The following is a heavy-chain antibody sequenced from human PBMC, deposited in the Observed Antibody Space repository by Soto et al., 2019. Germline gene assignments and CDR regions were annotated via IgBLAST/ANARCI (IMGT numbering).Heavy chain of an antibody. Sequence: GGSLRLSCAASGFTFSSYAMSWVRQAPGKGLEWVSSISGSGGSTYYADSVKGRFTISRGNSKNTLYLQMNSLRAEDTALYYCALSTNGGSPYWGQGTLVTVSS. D-gene: IGHD2-8*01. J-gene: IGHJ4*02. CDR3: ALSTNGGSPY. CDR2: ISGSGGST. V-gene: IGHV3-23*01. CDR1: GFTFSSYA.